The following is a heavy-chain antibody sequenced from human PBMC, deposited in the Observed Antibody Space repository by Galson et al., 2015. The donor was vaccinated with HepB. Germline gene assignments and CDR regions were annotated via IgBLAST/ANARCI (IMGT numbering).Heavy chain of an antibody. CDR3: ARERRSSSGWYYY. CDR2: INPNSGGT. CDR1: GYTFTGYY. Sequence: SVKVSCKASGYTFTGYYMHWVRQAPGQGLEWMGWINPNSGGTNYAQKFQGRVTMTRGTSISTAYMELSRLRSDDTAVYYCARERRSSSGWYYYWGQGTLVTVSS. J-gene: IGHJ4*02. V-gene: IGHV1-2*02. D-gene: IGHD6-19*01.